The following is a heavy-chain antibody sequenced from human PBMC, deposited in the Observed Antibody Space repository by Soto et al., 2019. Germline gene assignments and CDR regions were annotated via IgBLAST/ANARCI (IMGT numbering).Heavy chain of an antibody. J-gene: IGHJ5*02. CDR2: IYYGGTT. CDR1: GGSFSPNY. V-gene: IGHV4-59*08. D-gene: IGHD2-21*01. CDR3: ARLGAYYPSLDP. Sequence: QVQLREAGPGLITSSETLSLTCTLSGGSFSPNYWAWIRQPPGKGLEWIGYIYYGGTTSYNPCLKSRVTITLETSKSQFSLRLTYVTASDTAVYYCARLGAYYPSLDPWGQGTVVTVSS.